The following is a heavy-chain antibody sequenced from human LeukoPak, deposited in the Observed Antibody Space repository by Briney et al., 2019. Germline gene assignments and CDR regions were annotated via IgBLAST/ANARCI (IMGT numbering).Heavy chain of an antibody. CDR1: GGSISSYY. Sequence: PSETLSLTCTVSGGSISSYYWTWIRQPAGKGLEWIGRTHTSGSTNYNPSLKSRVTISVDTSKNQFSLKLSSVTAADTAVYYCARHVIIHWFDPWGQGTLVTVSS. J-gene: IGHJ5*02. CDR2: THTSGST. V-gene: IGHV4-4*07. D-gene: IGHD3-3*01. CDR3: ARHVIIHWFDP.